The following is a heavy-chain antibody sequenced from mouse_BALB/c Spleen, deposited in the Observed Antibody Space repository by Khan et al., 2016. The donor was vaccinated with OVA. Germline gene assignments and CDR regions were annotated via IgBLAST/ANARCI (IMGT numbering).Heavy chain of an antibody. CDR2: INPNTDYT. V-gene: IGHV1-7*01. J-gene: IGHJ3*01. CDR1: GFSFTTYW. D-gene: IGHD1-1*01. CDR3: LNIGSSSACFTY. Sequence: QVKLLESGAELAKPGASVKMSCKASGFSFTTYWMHWLKQRPGQGLEWIGYINPNTDYTEYNQKLKDKATLTTDKSSSTAYMQLTSLTSEDSAVYYCLNIGSSSACFTYWGRGTLVTVSA.